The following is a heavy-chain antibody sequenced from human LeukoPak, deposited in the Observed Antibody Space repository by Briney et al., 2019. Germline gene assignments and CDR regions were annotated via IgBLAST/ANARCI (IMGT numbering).Heavy chain of an antibody. CDR3: ARDRTAYSSSWYDLDYYYGMGV. CDR1: GGSISSYY. Sequence: SETLSLTCTVSGGSISSYYGSWLRQPPGKGLEWSGYIYYSGSTNYNPSLKSRVTKSVDTSKNQFSLKLSSVTAADTAVYYCARDRTAYSSSWYDLDYYYGMGVWGQGTTVTVSS. D-gene: IGHD6-13*01. V-gene: IGHV4-59*01. CDR2: IYYSGST. J-gene: IGHJ6*02.